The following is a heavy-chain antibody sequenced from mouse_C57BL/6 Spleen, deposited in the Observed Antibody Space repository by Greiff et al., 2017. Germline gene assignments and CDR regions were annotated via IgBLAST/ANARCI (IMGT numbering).Heavy chain of an antibody. D-gene: IGHD2-5*01. Sequence: QVQRQQPGAELVMPGASVKLSCKASGYTFTSYWMHWVKQRPGQGLEWIGEIDPSDSYTNYNQKFKGKSTLTVDKSSSTAYMRLSSLTSEDSAVYYCARGDNYSNYVPFDYWGQGTTLTVSS. J-gene: IGHJ2*01. CDR2: IDPSDSYT. V-gene: IGHV1-69*01. CDR3: ARGDNYSNYVPFDY. CDR1: GYTFTSYW.